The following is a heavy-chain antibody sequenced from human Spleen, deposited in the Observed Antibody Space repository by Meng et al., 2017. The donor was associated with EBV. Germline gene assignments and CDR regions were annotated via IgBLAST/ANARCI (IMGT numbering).Heavy chain of an antibody. V-gene: IGHV4-31*11. CDR1: GGSISSGGYY. D-gene: IGHD2-15*01. CDR2: IYYSGRT. J-gene: IGHJ3*02. Sequence: QVQRQQSGPGLVKPSQTLSLPCAVSGGSISSGGYYWGWSRQPPGKGLEWIGYIYYSGRTYYNPSLKSRVTISVDTSKNQFSLKLSSVTAADTAVYYCAGGSGGSWKDAFDIWGQGTMVTVSS. CDR3: AGGSGGSWKDAFDI.